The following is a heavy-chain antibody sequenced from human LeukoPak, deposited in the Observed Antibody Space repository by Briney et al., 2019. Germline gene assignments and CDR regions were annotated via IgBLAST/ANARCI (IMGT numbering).Heavy chain of an antibody. Sequence: SETLSLTCAVYGGSFSGYYWSWIRQPPGKGLEWIGETNHSGSTNYNPSLKSRVTISVDTSKNQFSLKLSSVTAADTAVYYCARPHHLAPPTNSPATDLNNWFDPWGQGTLVTVSS. CDR2: TNHSGST. D-gene: IGHD4-23*01. CDR3: ARPHHLAPPTNSPATDLNNWFDP. CDR1: GGSFSGYY. V-gene: IGHV4-34*01. J-gene: IGHJ5*02.